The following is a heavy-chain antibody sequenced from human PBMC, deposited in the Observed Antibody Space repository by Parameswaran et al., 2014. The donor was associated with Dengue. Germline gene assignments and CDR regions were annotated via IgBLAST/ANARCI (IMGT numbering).Heavy chain of an antibody. D-gene: IGHD3-10*01. CDR3: TTDGRG. J-gene: IGHJ4*02. CDR2: IKSKTDGGTT. Sequence: VRQGSREGAGVGCRIKSKTDGGTTDYAAPVKARFTISRDDSKNTLYLQMNSLKTEDTAVYYCTTDGRGWGQGTLVTVSS. V-gene: IGHV3-15*01.